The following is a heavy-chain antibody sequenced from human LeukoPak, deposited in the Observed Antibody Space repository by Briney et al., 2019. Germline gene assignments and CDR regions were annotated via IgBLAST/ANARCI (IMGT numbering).Heavy chain of an antibody. D-gene: IGHD2-2*01. CDR2: INPSGGST. Sequence: GASVKVSCKASGYTFTSYYMHWVRQAPGQGLEWMGIINPSGGSTSYAQKFQGRVTMTRDTSTSTVYMELSSLRSADTAVYYCAILPPGYCSSTSCSDPWGQGTLVTVSS. J-gene: IGHJ5*02. CDR1: GYTFTSYY. CDR3: AILPPGYCSSTSCSDP. V-gene: IGHV1-46*01.